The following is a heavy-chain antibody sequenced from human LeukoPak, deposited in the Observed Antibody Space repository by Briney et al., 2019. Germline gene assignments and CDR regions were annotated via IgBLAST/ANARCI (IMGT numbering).Heavy chain of an antibody. V-gene: IGHV3-23*01. J-gene: IGHJ4*02. CDR3: AKDIDWPAFED. D-gene: IGHD3-9*01. CDR2: IGPSGDKT. Sequence: GWSLRLSCAASGFTFSDYYMSWIRQAPGKGPEWVSGIGPSGDKTYYADSVKGRFTISRDNSENTVYLQMNSLRVEDTALYYCAKDIDWPAFEDWGQGTLVTVSS. CDR1: GFTFSDYY.